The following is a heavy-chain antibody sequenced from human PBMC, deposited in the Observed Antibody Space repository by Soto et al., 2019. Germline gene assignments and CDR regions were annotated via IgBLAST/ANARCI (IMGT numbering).Heavy chain of an antibody. Sequence: VSLRLSCAPSGFTFSSYAMSWVRQAPGKGLEWISAVSGFGGSTYYADSVKGRFTISRDNSKDTLYLQMNNLRAEAPAVYHYATPPDYNWNKYWGEGTLV. CDR3: ATPPDYNWNKY. D-gene: IGHD1-20*01. CDR2: VSGFGGST. V-gene: IGHV3-23*01. J-gene: IGHJ4*02. CDR1: GFTFSSYA.